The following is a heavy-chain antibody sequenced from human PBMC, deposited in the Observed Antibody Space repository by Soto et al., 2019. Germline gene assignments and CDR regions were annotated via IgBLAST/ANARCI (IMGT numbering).Heavy chain of an antibody. CDR1: GYSFTSYW. J-gene: IGHJ6*02. D-gene: IGHD2-2*01. Sequence: GESLKISCKGSGYSFTSYWISWVRQMPGKGLEWMGRIDPSDSYTNYSPSFQGHVTISADKSISTAYLQWSSLKASDTAMYYCAQTVYCSSTSNFRYYYYAMDVWGQGTTVTVSS. CDR2: IDPSDSYT. CDR3: AQTVYCSSTSNFRYYYYAMDV. V-gene: IGHV5-10-1*01.